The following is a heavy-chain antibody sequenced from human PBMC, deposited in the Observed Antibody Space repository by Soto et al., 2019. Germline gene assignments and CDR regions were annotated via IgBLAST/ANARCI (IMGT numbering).Heavy chain of an antibody. CDR1: GFTFSGSA. D-gene: IGHD1-26*01. CDR2: IRSKANSYAT. V-gene: IGHV3-73*01. Sequence: GSLILSFSASGFTFSGSAMHWVRQASGKGLEWVGRIRSKANSYATAYAASVKGRFTISRDDSKNTAYLQMNSLKTEDTAVYYCTSLQYSGSYYFDYWGQGTLVTVSS. J-gene: IGHJ4*02. CDR3: TSLQYSGSYYFDY.